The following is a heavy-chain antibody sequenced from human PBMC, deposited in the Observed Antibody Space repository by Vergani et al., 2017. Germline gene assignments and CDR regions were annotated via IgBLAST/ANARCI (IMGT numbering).Heavy chain of an antibody. V-gene: IGHV1-46*01. CDR2: INPSGGST. CDR1: GYTFTSYY. D-gene: IGHD2-2*01. CDR3: ARESRYCGGTSCYVGRDWFDP. Sequence: QVQLVQSGAEVKKPGASVKVSCKASGYTFTSYYMHWVGQAPGQGLEWMGIINPSGGSTSSAQRFQGRVTMTRDTSPSTVYMELGSLRSGDTAVYYCARESRYCGGTSCYVGRDWFDPWGQGSLVTVSS. J-gene: IGHJ5*02.